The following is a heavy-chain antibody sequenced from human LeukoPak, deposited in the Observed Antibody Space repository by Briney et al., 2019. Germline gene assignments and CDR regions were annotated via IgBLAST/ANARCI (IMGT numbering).Heavy chain of an antibody. Sequence: GGSLRLSCAASGFTFISYGMHWVRQAPGKGLEWVALIWFDGSYKYYADSVKGRFTISRDNSKNTLYLQMNSLRAAATAVYYCAKDVGRYYFTYWSCDIYGWGQGTPVS. J-gene: IGHJ4*02. CDR1: GFTFISYG. CDR2: IWFDGSYK. V-gene: IGHV3-33*06. D-gene: IGHD3-10*01. CDR3: AKDVGRYYFTYWSCDIYG.